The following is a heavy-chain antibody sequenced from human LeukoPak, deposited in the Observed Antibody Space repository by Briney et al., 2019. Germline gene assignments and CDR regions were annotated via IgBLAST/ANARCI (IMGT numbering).Heavy chain of an antibody. J-gene: IGHJ5*02. V-gene: IGHV3-23*01. D-gene: IGHD4-17*01. Sequence: GGFLRLSCAASGFTFSSYAMSWVRQAPGKGLEWVSATHSSGGTYYADSVKGRFTISRDTSKNTLYLQINSLSVEDTAVYYCIVFGDSNHWGQGTLVTVSS. CDR1: GFTFSSYA. CDR2: THSSGGT. CDR3: IVFGDSNH.